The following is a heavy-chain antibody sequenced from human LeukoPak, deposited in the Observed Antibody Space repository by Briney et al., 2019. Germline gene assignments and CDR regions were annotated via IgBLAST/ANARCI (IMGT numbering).Heavy chain of an antibody. CDR1: GFTFSSFG. Sequence: GGSLRLSCAASGFTFSSFGMNWVRQAPGKGLEWVSYISSTSSTIYYADSGKGRFTISRDNAENSLYLQMNSLRDEDTAVYYCARVVVPTAIDDFWGQGTLVTVSS. CDR2: ISSTSSTI. CDR3: ARVVVPTAIDDF. V-gene: IGHV3-48*02. D-gene: IGHD5-12*01. J-gene: IGHJ4*02.